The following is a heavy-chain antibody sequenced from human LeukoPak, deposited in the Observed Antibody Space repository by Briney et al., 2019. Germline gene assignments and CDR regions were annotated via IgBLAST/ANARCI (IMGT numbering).Heavy chain of an antibody. V-gene: IGHV3-48*01. CDR3: ARSDTAFDY. D-gene: IGHD5-18*01. Sequence: GGSLRLSCAVSGFTFSGFGMNWVRHAPGKGREWVSYISICSSAIYYADSVKSRFTIYRDNAKNTLYLQKNSLRAEDTAVYYCARSDTAFDYWGQGNLVTVSS. CDR2: ISICSSAI. J-gene: IGHJ4*02. CDR1: GFTFSGFG.